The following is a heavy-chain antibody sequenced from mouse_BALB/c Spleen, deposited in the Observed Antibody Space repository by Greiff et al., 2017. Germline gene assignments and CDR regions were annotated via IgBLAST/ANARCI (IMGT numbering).Heavy chain of an antibody. V-gene: IGHV1-87*01. CDR2: IYPGDGDT. CDR1: GYTFTSYW. J-gene: IGHJ2*01. CDR3: ARSAAEGYFDY. Sequence: VKLQQSGAELARPGASVKLSCKASGYTFTSYWMQWVKQRPGQGLEWIGAIYPGDGDTRYTQKFKGKATLTADKSSSTAYMQLSSLASEDSAVYYCARSAAEGYFDYWGQGTTLTVSS.